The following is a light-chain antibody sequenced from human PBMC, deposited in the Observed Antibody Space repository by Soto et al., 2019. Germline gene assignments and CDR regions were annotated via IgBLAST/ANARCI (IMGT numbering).Light chain of an antibody. V-gene: IGLV1-40*01. CDR2: GNN. J-gene: IGLJ3*02. CDR1: ISNIGAGYD. CDR3: QSYDSSLSAVV. Sequence: SVLTQPPSVSGAPGQRVTTSCIGSISNIGAGYDVHWYQQLPGKAPKLLISGNNNRPSGVPDRFSGSKSGTSASLAIAGLQAEDEADYYCQSYDSSLSAVVFGGGTKVTVL.